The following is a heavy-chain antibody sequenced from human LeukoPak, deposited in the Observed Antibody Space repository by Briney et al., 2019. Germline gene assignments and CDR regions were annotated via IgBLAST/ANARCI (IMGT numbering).Heavy chain of an antibody. J-gene: IGHJ4*02. Sequence: GGSLRLSCAVSGFNFSSYSVTWVRQAPGKGLEWISYVTSSVSFIYYADSVKGRFTISRDNAKNSSYLQMNSLKTEDTAVYYCTTDPPGLGRSYSDYWGQGTLVTVSS. D-gene: IGHD2-8*02. CDR1: GFNFSSYS. CDR2: VTSSVSFI. V-gene: IGHV3-48*01. CDR3: TTDPPGLGRSYSDY.